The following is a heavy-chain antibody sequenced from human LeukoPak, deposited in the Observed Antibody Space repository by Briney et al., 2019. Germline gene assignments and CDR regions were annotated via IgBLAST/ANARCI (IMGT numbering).Heavy chain of an antibody. CDR3: ARGDAYHYYIMDV. CDR1: GYTFTGYY. D-gene: IGHD2-2*01. Sequence: ASVKVSCKTSGYTFTGYYIQWVRQAPGQGLEWMGWINPNSGGTNYAQKFQGRVTMTRDTSISTAFMEVSRLRSNDTAVYYCARGDAYHYYIMDVWGQGTTVTVSS. J-gene: IGHJ6*02. CDR2: INPNSGGT. V-gene: IGHV1-2*02.